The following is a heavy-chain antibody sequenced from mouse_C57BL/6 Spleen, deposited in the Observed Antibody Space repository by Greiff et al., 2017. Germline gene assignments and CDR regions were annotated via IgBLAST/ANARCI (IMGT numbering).Heavy chain of an antibody. D-gene: IGHD1-1*02. V-gene: IGHV1-64*01. CDR2: IHPNSGST. CDR3: ERTWVAPFAY. Sequence: QVQLQQPGAELVKPGASVKLSCKASGYTFTSYWMHWVKQRPGQGLEWIGMIHPNSGSTNYNEKFKSKATLTVDKSSSTAYMQLSSLTSEDSAVXYCERTWVAPFAYWGQGTLVTVSA. J-gene: IGHJ3*01. CDR1: GYTFTSYW.